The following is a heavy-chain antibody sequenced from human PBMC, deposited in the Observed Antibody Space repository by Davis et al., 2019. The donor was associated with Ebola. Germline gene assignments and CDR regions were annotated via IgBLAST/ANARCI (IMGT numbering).Heavy chain of an antibody. CDR2: ISGSGGST. CDR1: GFTFGSYA. CDR3: ARDLRIAVAPVGY. Sequence: GESLKISCAASGFTFGSYAMSWVRQAPGKGLEWVSAISGSGGSTYYADSVKGRFTISRDNAKNSLYLQMNSLRAEDTAVYYCARDLRIAVAPVGYWGQGTLVTVSS. V-gene: IGHV3-23*01. J-gene: IGHJ4*02. D-gene: IGHD6-19*01.